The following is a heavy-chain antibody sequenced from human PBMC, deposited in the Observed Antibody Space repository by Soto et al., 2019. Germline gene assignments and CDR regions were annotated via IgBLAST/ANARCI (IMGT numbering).Heavy chain of an antibody. J-gene: IGHJ5*02. V-gene: IGHV3-33*01. CDR1: GFTFSSYG. D-gene: IGHD2-15*01. CDR2: IWYDGSNK. CDR3: ARSVVVVAATDNWFDP. Sequence: QVQLAESGGGVVQPGRSLRLSCAASGFTFSSYGMHWVRQAPGKGLEWVAVIWYDGSNKYYADSVKGRFTISRDNSKNTLYLQMNSLRAEDTAVYYCARSVVVVAATDNWFDPWGQGTLVTVSS.